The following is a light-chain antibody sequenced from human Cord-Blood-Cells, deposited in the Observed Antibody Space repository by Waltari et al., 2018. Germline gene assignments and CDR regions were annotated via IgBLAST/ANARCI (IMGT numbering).Light chain of an antibody. J-gene: IGLJ2*01. Sequence: QSALTQPAPVSGSPGQSTTISCTGTSSAVGGYNYVSWSQQQPGKAPKLMFYDVSNRPAGVPNRSSGSKSGRTPALTTSGLQAEDEADYYCSSYTSSSTMVLGGGTRRTVL. CDR2: DVS. CDR3: SSYTSSSTMV. CDR1: SSAVGGYNY. V-gene: IGLV2-14*01.